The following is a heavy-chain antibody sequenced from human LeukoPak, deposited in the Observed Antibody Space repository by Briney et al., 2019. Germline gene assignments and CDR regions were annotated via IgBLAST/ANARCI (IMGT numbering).Heavy chain of an antibody. J-gene: IGHJ4*02. CDR3: ARGGSGRPFDH. D-gene: IGHD3-3*01. V-gene: IGHV3-72*01. CDR1: GFTVSSSY. Sequence: GGSLRLSCAVSGFTVSSSYMDWVRQAPGKGLEWVGRTRNKAKSYTTEYAASVKGRFTISRDASKNSLYLQMNSLKTEDTAVYYCARGGSGRPFDHWGQGTLVTVSS. CDR2: TRNKAKSYTT.